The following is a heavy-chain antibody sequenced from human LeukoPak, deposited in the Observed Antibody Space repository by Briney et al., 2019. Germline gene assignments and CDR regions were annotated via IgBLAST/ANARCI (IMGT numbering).Heavy chain of an antibody. Sequence: GGSLRLSCAASGFTFSGYTLHWVRQAPGKGLKYVSAIISHGGSTRYADSVKGRFTVSRDNSKNTLYLQMDSLRAEDMAVYYCARITMGATSANFYYYFLDAWGKGTTVTVSS. J-gene: IGHJ6*03. D-gene: IGHD3-3*01. CDR1: GFTFSGYT. CDR2: IISHGGST. V-gene: IGHV3-64*02. CDR3: ARITMGATSANFYYYFLDA.